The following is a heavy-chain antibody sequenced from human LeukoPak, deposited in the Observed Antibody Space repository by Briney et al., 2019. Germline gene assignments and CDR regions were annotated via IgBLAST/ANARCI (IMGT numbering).Heavy chain of an antibody. V-gene: IGHV4-30-2*01. CDR1: GGSLTSGGYS. CDR2: IYHSGST. Sequence: PSQTLSLTRALSGGSLTSGGYSWGSIRQPPGNCLEWIGYIYHSGSTYYNPSLKSRVTISADRPNNQPSLKLSSVTAADTAVYYCVRWQSGSMFHPTWGQGTLVTVSS. J-gene: IGHJ5*02. D-gene: IGHD3-10*02. CDR3: VRWQSGSMFHPT.